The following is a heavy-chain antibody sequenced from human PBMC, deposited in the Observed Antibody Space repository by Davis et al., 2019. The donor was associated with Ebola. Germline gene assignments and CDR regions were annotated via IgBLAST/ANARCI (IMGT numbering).Heavy chain of an antibody. V-gene: IGHV3-7*01. Sequence: PGGSLRLSCAASGFTFSNAWMSWVRQAPGKGLEWVANIKQDGSEKYYVDSVKGRFTISRDNDKNSLSLQMNGLRAEDTAVYYCARDFDRVREWGQGTLVTVSS. J-gene: IGHJ4*02. CDR3: ARDFDRVRE. CDR1: GFTFSNAW. CDR2: IKQDGSEK. D-gene: IGHD3-22*01.